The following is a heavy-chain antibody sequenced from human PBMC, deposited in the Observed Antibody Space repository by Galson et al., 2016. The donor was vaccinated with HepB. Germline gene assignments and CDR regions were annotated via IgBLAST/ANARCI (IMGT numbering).Heavy chain of an antibody. J-gene: IGHJ4*02. D-gene: IGHD2-21*01. CDR2: FYYNGRT. CDR3: ARHTSPVRIAD. V-gene: IGHV4-39*01. CDR1: GDSISSDYYY. Sequence: SETLSLTCTVSGDSISSDYYYWGWIRLPPGKGLEWIASFYYNGRTYYNPSLKSRVTISKDTPKNQFSLKLRSVAAADTAVYYCARHTSPVRIADWGQGTLVTVSS.